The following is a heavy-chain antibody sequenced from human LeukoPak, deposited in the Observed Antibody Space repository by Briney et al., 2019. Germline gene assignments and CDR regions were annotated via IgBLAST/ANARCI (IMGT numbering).Heavy chain of an antibody. V-gene: IGHV3-30*18. CDR3: AKDLNYDFWSGLGN. Sequence: GGSLRLSCAVSGFTFSSYGMHWVRQAPGKGLEWMAVISYDGTNKYYADSVKGRFTISRDNSKNTLYLQMNSLRAEGTAVYYCAKDLNYDFWSGLGNWGQGTLVTVPS. J-gene: IGHJ4*02. D-gene: IGHD3-3*01. CDR2: ISYDGTNK. CDR1: GFTFSSYG.